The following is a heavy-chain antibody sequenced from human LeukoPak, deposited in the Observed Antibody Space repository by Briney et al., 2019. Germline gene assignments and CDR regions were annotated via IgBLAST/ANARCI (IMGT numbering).Heavy chain of an antibody. CDR2: IRWNSGSI. Sequence: GGSLRLSCAASGFTFDDYAMHWVRQAPGKGLEWVSGIRWNSGSIGYADSVKGRFTISRDNAKNSLYLQMNSLRAEDTALYYCAKDIAAAGNFDYWGRGTLVTVSS. J-gene: IGHJ4*02. CDR3: AKDIAAAGNFDY. V-gene: IGHV3-9*01. CDR1: GFTFDDYA. D-gene: IGHD6-13*01.